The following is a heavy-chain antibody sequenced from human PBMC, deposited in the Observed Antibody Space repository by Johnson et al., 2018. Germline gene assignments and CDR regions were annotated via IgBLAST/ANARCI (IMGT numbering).Heavy chain of an antibody. CDR1: GFTFTTYA. CDR2: MTGNSGRT. J-gene: IGHJ3*02. D-gene: IGHD2-2*01. CDR3: AKGVVLMEYQDAFDI. Sequence: VQLVQSGGGLVQPGGSLRLSCAASGFTFTTYAMNWVRQAPGKWLEWVSSMTGNSGRTSYTDSVKGRFPISRDNSKNTLYLQMNSLRAEDTAVYYCAKGVVLMEYQDAFDIWGQGTMVTVSS. V-gene: IGHV3-23*04.